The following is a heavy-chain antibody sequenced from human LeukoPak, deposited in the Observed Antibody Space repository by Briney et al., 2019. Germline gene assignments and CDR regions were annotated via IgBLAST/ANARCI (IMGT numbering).Heavy chain of an antibody. V-gene: IGHV1-18*01. Sequence: ASVKVSCKASGYTFTSYDINWVRQATGQGLEWMGWISAYNGNTNYAQKLQGRVTMTTDTSTSTAYMQLRSLRSDDTAVYYCARATRAGPTYYYYGMDVWGQGTTVTVSS. CDR1: GYTFTSYD. CDR3: ARATRAGPTYYYYGMDV. J-gene: IGHJ6*02. CDR2: ISAYNGNT. D-gene: IGHD6-13*01.